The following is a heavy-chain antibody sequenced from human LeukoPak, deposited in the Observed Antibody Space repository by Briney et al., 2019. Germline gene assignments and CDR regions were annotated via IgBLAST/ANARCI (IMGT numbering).Heavy chain of an antibody. D-gene: IGHD5-24*01. CDR3: ATPRVGYNQYYFDY. CDR2: VSAYNGNT. Sequence: GASVKVSCKASGYTFTSYAFSWVRQAPGQGLEWMGWVSAYNGNTNYAQKFQGRVTMTTDTSTSTAYMDLRSLRSDDTAVYYCATPRVGYNQYYFDYWGQGTLVTVSS. CDR1: GYTFTSYA. V-gene: IGHV1-18*01. J-gene: IGHJ4*02.